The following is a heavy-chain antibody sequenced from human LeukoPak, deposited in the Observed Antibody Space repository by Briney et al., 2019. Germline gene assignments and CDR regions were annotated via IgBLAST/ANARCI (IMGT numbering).Heavy chain of an antibody. CDR3: ARLGNDYGDTDNNYYYYYMDV. CDR1: GGSISSSSYY. CDR2: IYYSGST. D-gene: IGHD4-17*01. V-gene: IGHV4-39*01. J-gene: IGHJ6*03. Sequence: SETLSLTCTVSGGSISSSSYYWGWIRQPPGKGLEWIGSIYYSGSTYYNPSLKSRVTISVDTSKNQFSLKLSSMTAADTAVYYCARLGNDYGDTDNNYYYYYMDVWGKGTTVTVSS.